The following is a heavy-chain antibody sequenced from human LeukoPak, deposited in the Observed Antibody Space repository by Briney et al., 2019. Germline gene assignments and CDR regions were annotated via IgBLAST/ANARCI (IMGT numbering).Heavy chain of an antibody. CDR1: GFTFSSYA. CDR3: AKDRKIRGVTAFDY. CDR2: IGGSDGST. D-gene: IGHD3-10*01. V-gene: IGHV3-23*01. Sequence: PGGSLRLSCAASGFTFSSYAMSWVRQAPGKGLEWVSGIGGSDGSTFYADSVKGRFTISGDNSKNTLFLQMNSLRAEDTAVYYCAKDRKIRGVTAFDYWGQGTLVTVSS. J-gene: IGHJ4*02.